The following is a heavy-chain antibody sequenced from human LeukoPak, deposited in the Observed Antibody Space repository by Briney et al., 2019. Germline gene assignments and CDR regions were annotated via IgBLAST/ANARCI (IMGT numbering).Heavy chain of an antibody. V-gene: IGHV1-8*01. CDR1: GYTFTNYY. CDR2: MNPNSGDT. Sequence: ASVKVSCKASGYTFTNYYINWVRQAAGQGLELMGWMNPNSGDTRYTQNFQGRVTMTMNTSISTAYMELSSLRSEDTAMYYCARGRERFGELSWGQGTLVTVSS. J-gene: IGHJ4*02. CDR3: ARGRERFGELS. D-gene: IGHD3-10*01.